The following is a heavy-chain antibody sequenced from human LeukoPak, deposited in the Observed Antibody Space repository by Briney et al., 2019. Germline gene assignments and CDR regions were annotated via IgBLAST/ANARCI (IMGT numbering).Heavy chain of an antibody. Sequence: QTGKSLRLSCAASGFTFNNYGMHWVRQAPGKGLEWVAVISYDGRNKHYPDSVKGRFTISRDISTDTLWLQMDSLRTEDTAVYYCAKQLGYCSDGSCYFPYWGQGTLVTVSS. CDR1: GFTFNNYG. CDR3: AKQLGYCSDGSCYFPY. V-gene: IGHV3-30*18. D-gene: IGHD2-15*01. J-gene: IGHJ4*02. CDR2: ISYDGRNK.